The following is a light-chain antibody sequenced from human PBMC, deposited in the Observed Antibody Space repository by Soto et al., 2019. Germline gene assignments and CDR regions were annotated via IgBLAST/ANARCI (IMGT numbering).Light chain of an antibody. Sequence: EIVMTQSPATLSVSPGERATVSCRASQTINSNLAWYQQKPGQATRLLIHGASTRATGVPARFSGSGSGTEFTLTISSLQSEDFAVYYCQQYHNWPPQYTFGQGTKLQI. J-gene: IGKJ2*01. CDR2: GAS. V-gene: IGKV3-15*01. CDR3: QQYHNWPPQYT. CDR1: QTINSN.